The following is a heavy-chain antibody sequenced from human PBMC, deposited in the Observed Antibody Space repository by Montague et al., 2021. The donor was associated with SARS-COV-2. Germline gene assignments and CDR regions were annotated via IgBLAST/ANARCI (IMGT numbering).Heavy chain of an antibody. D-gene: IGHD6-13*01. Sequence: SLRLSCAASGFTFSSHSMNWVRQSPGKGLEWVSFISSSSSYISYADSVRGRSTISRDNAKNSLYLQMNSLRAEDTAVYYCARDRLHISNGYWFDPWGQGTLVTVSS. J-gene: IGHJ5*02. CDR3: ARDRLHISNGYWFDP. CDR1: GFTFSSHS. V-gene: IGHV3-21*01. CDR2: ISSSSSYI.